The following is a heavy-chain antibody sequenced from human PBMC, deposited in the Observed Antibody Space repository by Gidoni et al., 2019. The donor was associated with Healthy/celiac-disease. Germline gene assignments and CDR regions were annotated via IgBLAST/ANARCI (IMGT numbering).Heavy chain of an antibody. J-gene: IGHJ6*02. CDR1: GFTFADSG. CDR2: INWNGGST. V-gene: IGHV3-20*01. D-gene: IGHD6-13*01. CDR3: ARARDYSSSWYQGDYYYYGMDV. Sequence: EVQLVESGGGVVRPGGSLRLSCAASGFTFADSGMSWVRQATGKGLEGVSSINWNGGSTGYADSVKGRFTISRDNAKNSLYLKMNSLRAEDTALYHCARARDYSSSWYQGDYYYYGMDVWGQGTTVTVSS.